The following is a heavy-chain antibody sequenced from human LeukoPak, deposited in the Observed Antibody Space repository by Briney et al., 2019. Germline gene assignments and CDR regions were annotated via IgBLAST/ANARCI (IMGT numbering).Heavy chain of an antibody. J-gene: IGHJ6*03. V-gene: IGHV3-21*01. Sequence: PGGSLRLSYAASGFTFSSYSMNWVRQAPGKGLEWVSSISSSSSYIYYADSVKGRFTISRDNAKNSLYLQMNSLRAEDTAVYYCARDRYYDFWSGYYYYYYYYMDVWGKGTTVTVSS. D-gene: IGHD3-3*01. CDR2: ISSSSSYI. CDR3: ARDRYYDFWSGYYYYYYYYMDV. CDR1: GFTFSSYS.